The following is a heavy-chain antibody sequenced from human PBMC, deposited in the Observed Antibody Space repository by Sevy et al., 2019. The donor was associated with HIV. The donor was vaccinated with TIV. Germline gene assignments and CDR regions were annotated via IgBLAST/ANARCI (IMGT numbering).Heavy chain of an antibody. CDR3: ARARYGLSTGVSAFDI. CDR2: IYYSGTT. V-gene: IGHV4-31*03. CDR1: GGSIYSGGDY. Sequence: SETLSLTCTVSGGSIYSGGDYWTWIRQLPGKGLEWIGYIYYSGTTYYNPSLKSRVVISMDTAQNKFSLRLTSVTVADTAVFYCARARYGLSTGVSAFDIWGLGTMVTVSS. J-gene: IGHJ3*02. D-gene: IGHD3-9*01.